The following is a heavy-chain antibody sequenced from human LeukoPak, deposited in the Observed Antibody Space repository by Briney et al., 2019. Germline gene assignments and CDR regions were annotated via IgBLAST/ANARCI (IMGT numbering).Heavy chain of an antibody. Sequence: ASVKVSCKASGYTFTSYDINWVRQATGQGLEWMGWMNPNSGNTGYAQKFQGRVTITRNTSISTAYMELSSLRSEDTAMYYCATRTIFGVDAFDIWGQGTMVTVSS. J-gene: IGHJ3*02. V-gene: IGHV1-8*03. CDR1: GYTFTSYD. CDR2: MNPNSGNT. D-gene: IGHD3-3*01. CDR3: ATRTIFGVDAFDI.